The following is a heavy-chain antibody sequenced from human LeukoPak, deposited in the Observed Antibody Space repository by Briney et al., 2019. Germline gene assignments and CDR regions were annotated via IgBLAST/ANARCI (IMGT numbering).Heavy chain of an antibody. J-gene: IGHJ4*02. CDR2: IYTSGST. CDR1: GGSISSYY. Sequence: LETLSLTCTVSGGSISSYYWSWIRQPAGKGLEWIGRIYTSGSTNYNPSLKSRVTMSVDTSKNQFSLKLSSVTAADTAVYYCAREEGSIAAAGIDYWGQGTLVTVSS. D-gene: IGHD6-13*01. CDR3: AREEGSIAAAGIDY. V-gene: IGHV4-4*07.